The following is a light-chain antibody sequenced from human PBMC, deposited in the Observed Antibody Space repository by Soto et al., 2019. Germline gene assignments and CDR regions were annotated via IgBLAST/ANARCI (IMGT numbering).Light chain of an antibody. V-gene: IGKV3-15*01. Sequence: EIVMTQSPATLSVSPGERATLSCRASQSVSSNLAWYQQKPGQAPRLLISGASTRATGIPARFSGSGSGTEITLTSTGEQAEDFAVYYCQQYDSWPPWTFGQGTEVEIK. CDR3: QQYDSWPPWT. CDR1: QSVSSN. J-gene: IGKJ1*01. CDR2: GAS.